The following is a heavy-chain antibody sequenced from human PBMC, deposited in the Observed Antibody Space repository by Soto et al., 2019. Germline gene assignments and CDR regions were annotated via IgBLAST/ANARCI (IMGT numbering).Heavy chain of an antibody. CDR3: AKDRWARDSIDV. Sequence: GGSLRLSCAASGFTFDYYGMHWVRQGPGKGLEWVSGITWNSATIGYAASVKGRFTISRDNAKNSLYLQMSSLTTEDTAVYYCAKDRWARDSIDVWGQGTTVTVSS. CDR2: ITWNSATI. V-gene: IGHV3-9*01. CDR1: GFTFDYYG. J-gene: IGHJ6*02.